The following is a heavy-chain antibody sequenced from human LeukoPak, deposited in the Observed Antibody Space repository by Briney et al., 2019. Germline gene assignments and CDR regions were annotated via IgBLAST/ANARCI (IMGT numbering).Heavy chain of an antibody. CDR3: ARVPAAGTGPDY. Sequence: ASVKVSCMASVYTHPRYYMHWVRQPPGQGLEWMGIINPSGGSTSYAQKFQGRVTMTRDTSTSTVYMELSSLRSEDTAVYYCARVPAAGTGPDYWGQGTLVTVAS. D-gene: IGHD6-13*01. J-gene: IGHJ4*02. CDR1: VYTHPRYY. CDR2: INPSGGST. V-gene: IGHV1-46*01.